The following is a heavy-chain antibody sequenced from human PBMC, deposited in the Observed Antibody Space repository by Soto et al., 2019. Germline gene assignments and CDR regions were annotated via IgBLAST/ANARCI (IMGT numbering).Heavy chain of an antibody. J-gene: IGHJ1*01. Sequence: SETLSLTCAVYGGSFSGYYWSWIRQPPGKGLEWIGEINHSGSTNYNPPLKSRVTISVDTSKNQFSLKLSSVTAADTAVYYCVSSGARSYYGIAAAETKYFQHWGQGTLVTVSS. CDR2: INHSGST. V-gene: IGHV4-34*01. D-gene: IGHD6-13*01. CDR3: VSSGARSYYGIAAAETKYFQH. CDR1: GGSFSGYY.